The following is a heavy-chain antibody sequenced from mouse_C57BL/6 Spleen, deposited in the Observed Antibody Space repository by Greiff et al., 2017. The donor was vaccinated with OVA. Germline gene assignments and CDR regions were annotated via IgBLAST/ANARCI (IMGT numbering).Heavy chain of an antibody. Sequence: VKLQQPGAELVRPGSSVKLSCKASGYTFTSYWMHWVKQRPIQGLEWIGNIDPSDSETHYNQKFKDKATLTVDKSSSTAYMQLSSLTSEDSAVYYCARGMEGYDGYFLAYWGQGTTLTVSS. CDR1: GYTFTSYW. CDR3: ARGMEGYDGYFLAY. D-gene: IGHD2-3*01. V-gene: IGHV1-52*01. CDR2: IDPSDSET. J-gene: IGHJ2*01.